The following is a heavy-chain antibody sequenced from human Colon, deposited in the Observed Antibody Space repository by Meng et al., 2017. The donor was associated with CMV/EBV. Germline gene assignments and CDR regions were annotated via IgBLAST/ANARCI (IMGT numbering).Heavy chain of an antibody. V-gene: IGHV3-66*02. D-gene: IGHD3-10*01. CDR3: AREFFLDH. Sequence: GESLKISCSGSGVTVSDKSMTWVRQAPGMGLEWISDIYSGGSTNYTEAVKGRFTISSDNSKNTLFLLMNSLTAGDAAGYCCAREFFLDHWGQGTLVTVSS. CDR1: GVTVSDKS. CDR2: IYSGGST. J-gene: IGHJ4*02.